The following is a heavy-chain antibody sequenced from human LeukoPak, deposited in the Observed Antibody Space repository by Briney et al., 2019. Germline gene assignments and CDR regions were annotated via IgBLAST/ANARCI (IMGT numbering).Heavy chain of an antibody. J-gene: IGHJ4*02. CDR1: GGTFSSYA. Sequence: ASVKVSCKASGGTFSSYAISWVRQAPGQGLEWMGGIIPIFGTANYAQKFQGRVTITADESTSTAYMELSSLRSEDTAVYYCARGAPETHYPVAYFDYWGQGTLVTVSS. D-gene: IGHD3-10*01. CDR2: IIPIFGTA. CDR3: ARGAPETHYPVAYFDY. V-gene: IGHV1-69*13.